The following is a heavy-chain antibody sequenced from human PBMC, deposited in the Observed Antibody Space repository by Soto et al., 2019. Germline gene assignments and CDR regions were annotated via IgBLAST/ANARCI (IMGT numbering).Heavy chain of an antibody. CDR1: GFTFSSYA. V-gene: IGHV3-30-3*01. CDR2: ISYDGSNK. CDR3: ARSTTRYYYYYGMDV. Sequence: GGSLRLSCAASGFTFSSYAMHWVRQAPGKGLEWVAVISYDGSNKYYADSVKGRFTISRDNSKNTLYLQMNSLRAEDTAVYYCARSTTRYYYYYGMDVWGQGTTVTVSS. J-gene: IGHJ6*02. D-gene: IGHD1-1*01.